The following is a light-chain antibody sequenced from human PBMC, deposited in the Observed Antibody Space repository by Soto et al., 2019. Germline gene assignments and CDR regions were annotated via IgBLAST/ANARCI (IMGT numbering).Light chain of an antibody. V-gene: IGLV1-40*01. J-gene: IGLJ2*01. CDR2: GNS. CDR1: SSNIGAGYD. Sequence: QAVVTQPPSVSGAPGQRVTISCTGSSSNIGAGYDVHWYQQLPGTAPKLLIYGNSNRPSGVPDRFSGSKSGTSASLASTGLQAEDEADYYCQSYDSGLSGVVFGGGTKLTVL. CDR3: QSYDSGLSGVV.